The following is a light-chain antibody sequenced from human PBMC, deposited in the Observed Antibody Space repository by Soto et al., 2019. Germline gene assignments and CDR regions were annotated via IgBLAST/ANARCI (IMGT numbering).Light chain of an antibody. CDR3: SSYTSISTHV. CDR1: SSDIGGYKY. V-gene: IGLV2-14*01. Sequence: QSALTQPASVSGSPGQSITISCTGTSSDIGGYKYVSWYQQNPDKAPKLMIYDVSYRPSGVSDRFSGSKSGNTASLTISGLQAEDEADYYCSSYTSISTHVFGTGTQLTVL. CDR2: DVS. J-gene: IGLJ1*01.